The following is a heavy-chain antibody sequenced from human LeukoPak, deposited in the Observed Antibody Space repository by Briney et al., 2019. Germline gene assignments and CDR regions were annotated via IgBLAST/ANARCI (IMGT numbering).Heavy chain of an antibody. Sequence: SETLSLTCTVSGGSISSYYWSWIRQPPGKGLEWLGYIYYSGSTNYNPSLKSRVTISVDTSKNQFSLKLSSVTAAGTAVYYCARGFSCSSTSCQRDDAFDIWGQGTMVTVSS. D-gene: IGHD2-2*01. CDR2: IYYSGST. CDR3: ARGFSCSSTSCQRDDAFDI. V-gene: IGHV4-59*12. J-gene: IGHJ3*02. CDR1: GGSISSYY.